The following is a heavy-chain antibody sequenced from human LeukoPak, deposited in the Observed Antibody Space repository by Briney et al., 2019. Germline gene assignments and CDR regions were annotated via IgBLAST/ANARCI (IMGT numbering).Heavy chain of an antibody. J-gene: IGHJ4*02. CDR2: ISGSGSTI. CDR3: ARDFVAAAGIDY. CDR1: GFTFSSYE. V-gene: IGHV3-48*03. Sequence: PGGSLRLSCATSGFTFSSYEMNWVRQAPGKGLEWVSYISGSGSTINYADSVKGRFTISRDNSKNSLYLQMNSLRAEDTAVYYCARDFVAAAGIDYWGQGTLVTVSS. D-gene: IGHD6-13*01.